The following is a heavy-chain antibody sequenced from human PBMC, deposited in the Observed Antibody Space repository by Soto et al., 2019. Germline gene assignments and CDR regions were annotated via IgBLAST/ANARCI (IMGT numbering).Heavy chain of an antibody. CDR2: IVPIFGTA. J-gene: IGHJ6*02. CDR3: ARLAPPTMVRGPPSYFEYYYYGMDV. V-gene: IGHV1-69*13. D-gene: IGHD3-10*01. Sequence: SVKVSCKTSGCTFSSYAIIGVRRARGQGFEWMGGIVPIFGTANYAQKFQGRVTITADESTSTAYMELSSLRSEDTAVYYCARLAPPTMVRGPPSYFEYYYYGMDVWGQGTTVTVSS. CDR1: GCTFSSYA.